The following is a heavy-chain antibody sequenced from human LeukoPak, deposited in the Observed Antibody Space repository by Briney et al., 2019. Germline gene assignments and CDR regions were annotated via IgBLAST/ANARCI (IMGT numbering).Heavy chain of an antibody. CDR1: GFTFSSYA. D-gene: IGHD6-13*01. V-gene: IGHV3-30-3*01. J-gene: IGHJ6*02. CDR3: ARSLWRVAAAGPTGGVYYYYYYGMDV. Sequence: GGSLRLSCAASGFTFSSYAMHWVRQAPGKGLEWVAVISYDGSNKYYADSVKGRFTLSRDNSKNTLYLQMNSLRAEDTAMYYCARSLWRVAAAGPTGGVYYYYYYGMDVWGQGTTVAVSS. CDR2: ISYDGSNK.